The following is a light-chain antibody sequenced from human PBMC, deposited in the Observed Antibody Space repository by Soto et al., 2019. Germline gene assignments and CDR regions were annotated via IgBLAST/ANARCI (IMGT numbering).Light chain of an antibody. J-gene: IGKJ1*01. CDR1: QTINNW. CDR3: QQYNSWT. Sequence: DIQMTQAPSTLSAFIGDRVTITCRASQTINNWLAWYQQKPGKAPKLLISDASRLESGVPSRFRGSGSGTEFTLTISSLQPDDFATYYCQQYNSWTFAQGTKVEI. V-gene: IGKV1-5*01. CDR2: DAS.